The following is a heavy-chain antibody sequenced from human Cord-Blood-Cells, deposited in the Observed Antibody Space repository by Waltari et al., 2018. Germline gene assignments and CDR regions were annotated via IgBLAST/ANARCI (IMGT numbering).Heavy chain of an antibody. D-gene: IGHD3-22*01. CDR1: GYTLTELS. Sequence: QVQLVQSGAAVKKPGASVKVSCKVSGYTLTELSMHWGRQAPGKGLAWMGGFDPEDGETSYAQKFQGRVTMTEDTSTDTAYMELSSLRSEDTAVYYCATAYYYDSSGYYYFDYWGQGTLVTVSS. CDR3: ATAYYYDSSGYYYFDY. V-gene: IGHV1-24*01. J-gene: IGHJ4*02. CDR2: FDPEDGET.